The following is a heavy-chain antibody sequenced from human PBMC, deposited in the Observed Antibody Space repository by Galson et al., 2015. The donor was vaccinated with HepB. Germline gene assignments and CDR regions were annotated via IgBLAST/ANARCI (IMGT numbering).Heavy chain of an antibody. CDR3: AKARAVLSFDY. D-gene: IGHD6-19*01. CDR1: GFTFSSYG. V-gene: IGHV3-30*18. Sequence: SLRLSCAAFGFTFSSYGMHWVRQAPGKGLEWVAVISYDGSNKYYADSVKGRFTISRDNSKNTLYLQMNSLRAEDTAVYYCAKARAVLSFDYWGQGTLVTVSS. J-gene: IGHJ4*02. CDR2: ISYDGSNK.